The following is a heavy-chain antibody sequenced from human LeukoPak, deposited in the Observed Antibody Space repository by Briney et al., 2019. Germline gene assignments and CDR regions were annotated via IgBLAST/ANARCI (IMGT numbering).Heavy chain of an antibody. V-gene: IGHV3-7*01. Sequence: GGSLRLSCAASGFTFSNFWMSWVRQAPGKGLQWVANIRQDGNEKYYVDSVRGRFTISRDNAKNSLYLQVNSLRAEDTAVYYCARDQGIDRFDYWGQGTLVTVSS. CDR3: ARDQGIDRFDY. CDR2: IRQDGNEK. CDR1: GFTFSNFW. D-gene: IGHD3-10*01. J-gene: IGHJ4*02.